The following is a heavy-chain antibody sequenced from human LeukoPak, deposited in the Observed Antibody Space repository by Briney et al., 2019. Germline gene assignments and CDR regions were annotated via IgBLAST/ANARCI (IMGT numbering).Heavy chain of an antibody. D-gene: IGHD3-10*01. CDR1: GGSISSGGYS. J-gene: IGHJ4*02. CDR2: IYYSGST. Sequence: SQTLSLTCAVSGGSISSGGYSWSWIRQPPGKGLEWIGYIYYSGSTNYNPSLKSRVTISVDTSKNQFSLKLSSVTAADTAVYYCARVGVYYYGSGSYRAPFDYWGQGTLVTVSS. CDR3: ARVGVYYYGSGSYRAPFDY. V-gene: IGHV4-61*08.